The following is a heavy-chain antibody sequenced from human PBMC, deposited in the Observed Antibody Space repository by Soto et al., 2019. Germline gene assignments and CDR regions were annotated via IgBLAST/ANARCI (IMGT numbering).Heavy chain of an antibody. CDR3: ARDLWFGEFRPRNYYYYGMDV. D-gene: IGHD3-10*01. V-gene: IGHV1-2*04. J-gene: IGHJ6*02. Sequence: EASVKVSCKASGGTFSSYTISWVRQAPGQGLEWMGRIIPILGGTNYAQKFQGWVTMTRDTSISTAYMELSRLRSDDTAVYYCARDLWFGEFRPRNYYYYGMDVWGQGTTVPVSS. CDR1: GGTFSSYT. CDR2: IIPILGGT.